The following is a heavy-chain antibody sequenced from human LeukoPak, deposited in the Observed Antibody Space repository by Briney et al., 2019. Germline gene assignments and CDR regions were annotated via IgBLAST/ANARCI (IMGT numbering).Heavy chain of an antibody. CDR3: ARDYYDSSGCFDY. J-gene: IGHJ4*02. CDR2: IYYSGST. V-gene: IGHV4-30-4*01. Sequence: SETLSLTCTVSGGSISSGDYYWSWIRQPPGKGLEWIGYIYYSGSTYYNPSLKSRVTISVDTSKNQFSLKLSSVTAADTAVYYCARDYYDSSGCFDYWGQGTLVTVSS. D-gene: IGHD3-22*01. CDR1: GGSISSGDYY.